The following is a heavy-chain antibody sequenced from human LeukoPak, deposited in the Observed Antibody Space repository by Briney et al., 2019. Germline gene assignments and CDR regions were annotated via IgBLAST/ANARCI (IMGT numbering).Heavy chain of an antibody. CDR3: ARVIAAVGIDYFDF. D-gene: IGHD6-13*01. J-gene: IGHJ4*02. V-gene: IGHV3-53*01. CDR2: IYAGGSA. CDR1: GLTVSNNY. Sequence: GGSLRLSCAASGLTVSNNYMSWVRQAPGTGLEGASIIYAGGSAYYADSVKGRFTISRDNSKNTLYLQMNSLRAEDTAVYYCARVIAAVGIDYFDFWGQGTLVTVSS.